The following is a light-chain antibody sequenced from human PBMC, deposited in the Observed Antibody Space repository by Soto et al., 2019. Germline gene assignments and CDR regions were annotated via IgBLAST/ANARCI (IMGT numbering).Light chain of an antibody. CDR1: SSDAGDYNY. CDR3: SSYIPNSVI. Sequence: QSALTQPASVSGSPGQSITISCTGTSSDAGDYNYVSWYQHQPGKAPKLMIYEVSNRPSGVSNRFSGSKSGNTASLTISGLQAEDEADYYCSSYIPNSVIFGGGTKLTVL. CDR2: EVS. J-gene: IGLJ2*01. V-gene: IGLV2-14*01.